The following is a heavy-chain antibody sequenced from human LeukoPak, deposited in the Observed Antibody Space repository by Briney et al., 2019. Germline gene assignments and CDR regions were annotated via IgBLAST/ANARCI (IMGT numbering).Heavy chain of an antibody. CDR2: INPNSGGT. J-gene: IGHJ4*02. CDR1: GYTFTGYY. Sequence: ASVKVSCKASGYTFTGYYMHWVRQAPGQGLEWMGWINPNSGGTNYAQKFQGRVTMTRDTSISTAYMELSSLRSEDTAVYYCARNPGITGTTEFDSWGQGTLVTVSS. CDR3: ARNPGITGTTEFDS. V-gene: IGHV1-2*02. D-gene: IGHD1-20*01.